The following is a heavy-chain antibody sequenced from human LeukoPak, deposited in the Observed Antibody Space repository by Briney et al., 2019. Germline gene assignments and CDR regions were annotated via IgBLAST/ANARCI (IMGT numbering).Heavy chain of an antibody. J-gene: IGHJ6*02. V-gene: IGHV1-69*13. CDR1: GGTFSSYA. CDR2: IIPIFGTA. D-gene: IGHD2-2*01. Sequence: GASVKVSCKASGGTFSSYAISWVQQAPGQGLEWMGGIIPIFGTANYAQKFQGRVTITADESTSTAYMELSSLRSEDTAVYYCARSGYCSSTSCYAGGDYDYYGMDVWGQGTTVTVSS. CDR3: ARSGYCSSTSCYAGGDYDYYGMDV.